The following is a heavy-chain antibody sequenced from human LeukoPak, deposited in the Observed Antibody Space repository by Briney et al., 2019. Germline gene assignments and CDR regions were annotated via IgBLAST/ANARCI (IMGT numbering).Heavy chain of an antibody. CDR3: AKPHSSGWSRNFDY. J-gene: IGHJ4*02. Sequence: GGSLRLSCAASGFTFSSYAMSWVRQAPGKGLNCVSAISGSGGSTYYADSVKGRFTISRDNSKNTLYLQMNSLRAEDTAVYYCAKPHSSGWSRNFDYWGQGTLVTVSS. CDR2: ISGSGGST. CDR1: GFTFSSYA. V-gene: IGHV3-23*01. D-gene: IGHD6-19*01.